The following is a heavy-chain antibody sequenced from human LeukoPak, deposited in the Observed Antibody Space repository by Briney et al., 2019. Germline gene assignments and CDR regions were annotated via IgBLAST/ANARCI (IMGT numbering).Heavy chain of an antibody. Sequence: ASVKVSCKASGYTFTGYYIHWVRQAPGQALEWMGWINPNSGGTNYAQNFQGRVTMTRDTSISTAYMELSRLRSDDTAVYYCAREPYGTWYFDLWGRGTLVTVSS. CDR2: INPNSGGT. CDR3: AREPYGTWYFDL. CDR1: GYTFTGYY. V-gene: IGHV1-2*02. J-gene: IGHJ2*01. D-gene: IGHD3-10*01.